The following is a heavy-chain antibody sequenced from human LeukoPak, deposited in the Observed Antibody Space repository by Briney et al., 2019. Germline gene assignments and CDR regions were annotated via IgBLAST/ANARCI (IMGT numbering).Heavy chain of an antibody. CDR2: IIPIFGTA. CDR3: ARGSTYDVLIGYRFDF. J-gene: IGHJ4*02. CDR1: GYTLTELS. V-gene: IGHV1-69*05. D-gene: IGHD3-9*01. Sequence: SVKVSCKVSGYTLTELSMHWVRQAPGQGLEWMGRIIPIFGTANYAQKFQGRVTITTDESTSTAYMELSSLRSEDTAVYYCARGSTYDVLIGYRFDFWGQGTLVTVSS.